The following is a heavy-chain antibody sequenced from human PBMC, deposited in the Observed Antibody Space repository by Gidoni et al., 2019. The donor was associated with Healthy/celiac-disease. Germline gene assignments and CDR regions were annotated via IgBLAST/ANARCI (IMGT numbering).Heavy chain of an antibody. Sequence: VQLLESGGGLVQPGGSLRLSCADSGFHLTSYAMSLVRQAPGTGLEWFSAISCSGGSTYYADAVKGRFTISRDNSKNTLYLQMNSLRAEDTAVYYCAKASDSSGYYFDYWGQGTLVTVSS. CDR1: GFHLTSYA. CDR2: ISCSGGST. V-gene: IGHV3-23*01. CDR3: AKASDSSGYYFDY. D-gene: IGHD3-22*01. J-gene: IGHJ4*02.